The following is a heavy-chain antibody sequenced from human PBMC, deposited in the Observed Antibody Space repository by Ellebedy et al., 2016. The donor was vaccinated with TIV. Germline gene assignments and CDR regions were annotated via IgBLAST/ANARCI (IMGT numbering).Heavy chain of an antibody. CDR2: IKSITDGGST. CDR3: TTDTWEFPY. Sequence: GGSLRLXXAASGFSFFNAWMTWVRQAPGKGLEWVGRIKSITDGGSTDYAAPVIGRFTISRDDSKDTLYLHMNSLKAEDTAFYHCTTDTWEFPYWGRGTLVTVSS. CDR1: GFSFFNAW. J-gene: IGHJ4*02. V-gene: IGHV3-15*01. D-gene: IGHD3-10*01.